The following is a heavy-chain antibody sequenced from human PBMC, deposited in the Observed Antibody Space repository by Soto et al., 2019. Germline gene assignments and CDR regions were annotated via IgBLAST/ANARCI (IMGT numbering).Heavy chain of an antibody. CDR3: ARSRITGSTWTFDY. Sequence: EVQLVQSGAEAKKPGESLKISCRASGYSFSNYWIGWVRQMPGKGLEWMGIIYPGDSDTRYSPSFQGQVTISTDKSISSAYLQWSSLRASDSAMYYCARSRITGSTWTFDYWGQGTLVTVSS. D-gene: IGHD1-20*01. CDR2: IYPGDSDT. CDR1: GYSFSNYW. V-gene: IGHV5-51*01. J-gene: IGHJ4*02.